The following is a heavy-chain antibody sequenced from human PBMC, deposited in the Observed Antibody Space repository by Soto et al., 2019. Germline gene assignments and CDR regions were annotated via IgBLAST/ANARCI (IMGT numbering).Heavy chain of an antibody. Sequence: SETLSLTCTVSGGSISSGSYYWSWIRQPPGKGLEWIGYIYYSGSTNYNPSLKSRVTISVDTSKNQFSLKLSSVTAADTAVYYCASSGGEDYYYYGMDVWGQGTTVTVSS. J-gene: IGHJ6*02. CDR1: GGSISSGSYY. D-gene: IGHD2-21*01. V-gene: IGHV4-61*01. CDR2: IYYSGST. CDR3: ASSGGEDYYYYGMDV.